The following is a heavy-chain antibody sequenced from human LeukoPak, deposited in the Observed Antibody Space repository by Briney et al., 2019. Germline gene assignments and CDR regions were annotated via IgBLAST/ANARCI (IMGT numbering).Heavy chain of an antibody. V-gene: IGHV4-59*08. J-gene: IGHJ6*02. CDR3: ARHPSYYYGMDV. CDR1: GGSISSYY. Sequence: SETLSLTCTVSGGSISSYYWSWIRQPPGKGLGWIGYINYSGSTNSNPSLKSRVTISVDTSKNQFSLKLSSVTAADTAVYYCARHPSYYYGMDVWGQGTTVTVSS. CDR2: INYSGST.